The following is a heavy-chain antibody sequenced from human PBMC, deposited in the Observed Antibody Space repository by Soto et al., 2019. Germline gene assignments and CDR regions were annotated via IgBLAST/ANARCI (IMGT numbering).Heavy chain of an antibody. V-gene: IGHV1-8*01. CDR1: GYTFTSYD. CDR2: MNPNSGNT. D-gene: IGHD2-2*01. Sequence: QVQLVQSGAEVKKPGASVKVSCKASGYTFTSYDINWVRQATGQGLEWMGWMNPNSGNTGYAQKFQGRVTMTRNTSMSTAYMELSSLRSEDTAVYYCARWRYCISTSCYRHGMDVWGQGTTVTVSS. J-gene: IGHJ6*02. CDR3: ARWRYCISTSCYRHGMDV.